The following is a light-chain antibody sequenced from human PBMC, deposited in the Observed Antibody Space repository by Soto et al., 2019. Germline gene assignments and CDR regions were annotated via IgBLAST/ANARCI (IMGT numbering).Light chain of an antibody. CDR3: QQRSTWPFT. V-gene: IGKV3-11*01. CDR1: QSLSSY. CDR2: DAS. J-gene: IGKJ3*01. Sequence: EIVLTQSPATLSLSPGERATLSCRASQSLSSYLAWYQQKPDQAPRLLIYDASNRATGIPARLSGSGSGTDFTLTISSLVPEDFAVYYCQQRSTWPFTFGPGTKVDIK.